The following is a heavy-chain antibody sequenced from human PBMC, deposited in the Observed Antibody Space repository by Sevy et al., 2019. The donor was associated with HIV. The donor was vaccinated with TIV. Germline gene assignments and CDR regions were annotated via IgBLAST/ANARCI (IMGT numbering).Heavy chain of an antibody. D-gene: IGHD5-18*01. Sequence: GGSLRLSCAASGFTFSVYWMTWVRQAPGKGLEWVATMKEDGSDKDYVDSVKGRFTISRDNAKNSLYLQMNSLRAEGTAVYYCVREGVGGYSYSLDQWGLGTLVTVSS. CDR1: GFTFSVYW. V-gene: IGHV3-7*01. CDR3: VREGVGGYSYSLDQ. J-gene: IGHJ4*02. CDR2: MKEDGSDK.